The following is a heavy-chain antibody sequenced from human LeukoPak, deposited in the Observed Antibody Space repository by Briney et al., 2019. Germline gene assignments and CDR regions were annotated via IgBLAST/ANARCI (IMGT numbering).Heavy chain of an antibody. J-gene: IGHJ6*02. CDR1: GGSFSGYY. CDR2: INHSGST. CDR3: ARGRHYGSGSYSPYYYYGMDV. V-gene: IGHV4-34*01. Sequence: SETLSLTCAVYGGSFSGYYWSWIRQPPGKRLEWIGEINHSGSTNYNPSLKSRVTISVDTSKNQFSLKLSSVTAADTAVYYCARGRHYGSGSYSPYYYYGMDVWGQGTTVTVSS. D-gene: IGHD3-10*01.